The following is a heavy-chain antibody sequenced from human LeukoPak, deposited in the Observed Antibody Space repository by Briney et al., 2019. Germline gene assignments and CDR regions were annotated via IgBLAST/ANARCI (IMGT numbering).Heavy chain of an antibody. Sequence: SRITMSVDTSKNQFYLKLSSVTAADTAVYYCARSIAVAGRGYAFDIWGQGTMVTVSS. V-gene: IGHV4-55*01. D-gene: IGHD6-19*01. CDR3: ARSIAVAGRGYAFDI. J-gene: IGHJ3*02.